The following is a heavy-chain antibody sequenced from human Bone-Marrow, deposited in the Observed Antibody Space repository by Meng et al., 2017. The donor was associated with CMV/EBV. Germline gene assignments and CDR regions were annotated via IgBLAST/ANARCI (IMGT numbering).Heavy chain of an antibody. V-gene: IGHV4-39*01. CDR3: ARISSSDYDFWSGYYIGAYYYYGMDV. D-gene: IGHD3-3*01. Sequence: SETLSLTCTVSGGSISSSRYYWGWIRQPPGKGLEWIGSIYYSGSTYYNPSLKSRVTISVDTSKNQFSLKLSSVTAADTAVYYCARISSSDYDFWSGYYIGAYYYYGMDVWGQGTTVTVSS. J-gene: IGHJ6*02. CDR1: GGSISSSRYY. CDR2: IYYSGST.